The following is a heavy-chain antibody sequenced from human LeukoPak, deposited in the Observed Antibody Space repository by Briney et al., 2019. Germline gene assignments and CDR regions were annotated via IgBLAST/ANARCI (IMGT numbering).Heavy chain of an antibody. J-gene: IGHJ3*02. Sequence: PGGSLGLSCAASGFTFSSYAMSWVRQAPGKGLEWVSAISGSGGSTYYADSVKGRFTISRDNSKNTLYLQMNSLRAEDTAVYYCAKRPWNYDSSGYGAVGAFDIWGQGTMVTVSS. CDR2: ISGSGGST. CDR3: AKRPWNYDSSGYGAVGAFDI. D-gene: IGHD3-22*01. CDR1: GFTFSSYA. V-gene: IGHV3-23*01.